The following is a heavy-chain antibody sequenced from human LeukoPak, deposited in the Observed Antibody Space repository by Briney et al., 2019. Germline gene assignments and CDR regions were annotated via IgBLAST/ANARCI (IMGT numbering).Heavy chain of an antibody. D-gene: IGHD2-21*01. CDR3: ARTVGDDYYYYYGMDV. Sequence: ASVKVSCKASGGTFSSYAISWVRQGPGQGLEWMGGIVPIFGTANYAQKFQGRVTITADESTSTAYMELSSLRSEDTAVYYCARTVGDDYYYYYGMDVWGKGTTVTVSS. CDR2: IVPIFGTA. V-gene: IGHV1-69*13. J-gene: IGHJ6*04. CDR1: GGTFSSYA.